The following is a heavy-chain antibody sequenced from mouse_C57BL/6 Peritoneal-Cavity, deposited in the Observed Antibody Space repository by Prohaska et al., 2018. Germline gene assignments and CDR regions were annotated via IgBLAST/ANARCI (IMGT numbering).Heavy chain of an antibody. CDR3: AKKEGGYYGAMDY. J-gene: IGHJ4*01. D-gene: IGHD1-1*01. V-gene: IGHV2-5*01. Sequence: QVQLKQSGPGLVQPSQSLSITCTVSGFSLTSYGVHWVRQSPGKGLEWLGVIWRGGSTDYNAAFMSRLSITKDNSKSQVFFKMNSLQADDAAIYYCAKKEGGYYGAMDYWGQGTSVTVSS. CDR2: IWRGGST. CDR1: GFSLTSYG.